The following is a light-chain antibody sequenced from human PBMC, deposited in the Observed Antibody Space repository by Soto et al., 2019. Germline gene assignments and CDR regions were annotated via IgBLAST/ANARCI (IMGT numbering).Light chain of an antibody. CDR1: QSLLYSNGYSY. CDR2: LGS. Sequence: DMVMTQSPLSLPVTPGEPASISCRSSQSLLYSNGYSYLDWYLQKPGQSPQLLIYLGSNRASGVPDRFSGSGSGTDFTLKISRVEAEDVGVYYCMQSLQTPFTFGPGTKVDLK. CDR3: MQSLQTPFT. J-gene: IGKJ3*01. V-gene: IGKV2-28*01.